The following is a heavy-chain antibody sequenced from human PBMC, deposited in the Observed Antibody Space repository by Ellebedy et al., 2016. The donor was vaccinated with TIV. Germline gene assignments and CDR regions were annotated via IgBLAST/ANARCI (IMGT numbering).Heavy chain of an antibody. CDR3: AKISPTHRGAFDI. D-gene: IGHD3-3*02. Sequence: GESLKISXEVSGFTFSSYAMSWLRQAPGKGLEWVSAFGGRSTTTYYADSVKGRFTISRDNSKNTLFLQMNSLRGDDTARYYCAKISPTHRGAFDIWGQGTMVTVSS. CDR1: GFTFSSYA. V-gene: IGHV3-23*01. CDR2: FGGRSTTT. J-gene: IGHJ3*02.